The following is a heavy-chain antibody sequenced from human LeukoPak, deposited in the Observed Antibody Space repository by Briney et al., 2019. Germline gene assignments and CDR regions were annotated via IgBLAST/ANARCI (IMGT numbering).Heavy chain of an antibody. D-gene: IGHD1-20*01. Sequence: PSETLSLTCTVSGGSISSSSYYWRWIRQPPGRGLERIGSIFYSGSPYYNPSLKSRLTISVYTSKYQFSLKLSSVPAADTAVYYCARVSQTYSWNDPNFDYGGQGTLVSVSS. J-gene: IGHJ4*02. CDR1: GGSISSSSYY. CDR3: ARVSQTYSWNDPNFDY. CDR2: IFYSGSP. V-gene: IGHV4-39*07.